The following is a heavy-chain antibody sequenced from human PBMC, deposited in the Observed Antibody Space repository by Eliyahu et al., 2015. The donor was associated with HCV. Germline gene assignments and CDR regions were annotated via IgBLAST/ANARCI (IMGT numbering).Heavy chain of an antibody. CDR2: VTGTGYTI. CDR1: GFTFNSYR. D-gene: IGHD4-17*01. J-gene: IGHJ4*02. CDR3: ARDLYGYYSFDY. Sequence: EVQLVESGGGLVKPGGSLTLSCAASGFTFNSYRMNWVRQAPGRALEWVASVTGTGYTILYADSMRGRVLISRDNTRNSLFLQFHSLGVEDTAVYYCARDLYGYYSFDYWGQGALVTVSS. V-gene: IGHV3-21*02.